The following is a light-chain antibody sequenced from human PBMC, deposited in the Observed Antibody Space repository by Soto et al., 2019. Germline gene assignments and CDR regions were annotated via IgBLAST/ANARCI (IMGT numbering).Light chain of an antibody. Sequence: DIQMTQSPSTLSASVGDRVTITCRASQSISSWLAWYQQKPGKAPKLLIYDASSLESGVPSRFSGSGSGTEFTLTISSLQPVDFATYYCQQYNSYSLTFCGGTNVDIK. CDR1: QSISSW. J-gene: IGKJ4*01. CDR2: DAS. CDR3: QQYNSYSLT. V-gene: IGKV1-5*01.